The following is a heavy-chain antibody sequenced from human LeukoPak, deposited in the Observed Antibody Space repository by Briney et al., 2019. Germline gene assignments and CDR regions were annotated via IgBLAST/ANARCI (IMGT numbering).Heavy chain of an antibody. CDR2: ISSSGSTI. Sequence: PGGSLRLSCAASGFTFSDYYMSWIRQAPGKGLEWVSYISSSGSTIYYADSVKGRFTISRDNAKNSLYLQMNSLRAEDTAVYYCARDLGGRPQQLVLYYYGMDVWGQGTTVTVSS. CDR1: GFTFSDYY. CDR3: ARDLGGRPQQLVLYYYGMDV. J-gene: IGHJ6*02. V-gene: IGHV3-11*01. D-gene: IGHD6-6*01.